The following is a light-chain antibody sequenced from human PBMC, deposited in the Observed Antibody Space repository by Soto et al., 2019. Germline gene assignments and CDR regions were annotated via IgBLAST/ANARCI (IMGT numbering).Light chain of an antibody. CDR3: QQSYTAPLT. Sequence: DIQMTQSPSPLSGSVGDRVTITCRASQTISSWLAWYQQKPGKAPKLLIYKASTLKSGVPSRFSGSGSGTEFTLTISSLKPEDFATYYCQQSYTAPLTFGGGTKVDIK. CDR2: KAS. J-gene: IGKJ4*01. V-gene: IGKV1-5*03. CDR1: QTISSW.